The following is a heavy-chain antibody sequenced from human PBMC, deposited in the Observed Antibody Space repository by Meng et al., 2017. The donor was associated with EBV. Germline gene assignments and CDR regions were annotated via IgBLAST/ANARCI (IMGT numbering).Heavy chain of an antibody. Sequence: QVQLQESGPGLVKPSXXXXXPXXVSGGSVNNESYYWGWIRQPPRKGLEYIGYIYYTGSTNYNSSLKSRVTISLDKSKNQFSLKLTSLTAADTAIYYCARGDYTNYPRWFDPWGQGTLVTVSS. J-gene: IGHJ5*02. CDR1: GGSVNNESYY. CDR2: IYYTGST. CDR3: ARGDYTNYPRWFDP. D-gene: IGHD4-11*01. V-gene: IGHV4-61*01.